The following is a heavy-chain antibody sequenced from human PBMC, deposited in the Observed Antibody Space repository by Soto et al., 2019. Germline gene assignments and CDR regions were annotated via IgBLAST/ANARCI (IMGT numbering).Heavy chain of an antibody. V-gene: IGHV3-33*01. CDR1: GFTFSSYG. CDR2: IWYDGSNK. J-gene: IGHJ4*02. D-gene: IGHD4-17*01. Sequence: GGSLRLSCAASGFTFSSYGMHWVRQAPGKGLEWVAVIWYDGSNKYYADSVKGRFTISRDNSKNTMYLQMNSLRAEDTAVYYCARGTYGDYAGRDHDCFDYWGQGTLVTVSS. CDR3: ARGTYGDYAGRDHDCFDY.